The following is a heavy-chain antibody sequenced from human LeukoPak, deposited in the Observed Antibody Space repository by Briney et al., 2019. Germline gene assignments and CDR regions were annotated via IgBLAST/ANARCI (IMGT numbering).Heavy chain of an antibody. J-gene: IGHJ4*02. CDR3: ARGFGYCSGGSCYSGVAGFDY. D-gene: IGHD2-15*01. V-gene: IGHV4-4*07. Sequence: SETLSLTCTVSGGSISSYYWSWIRQPAGKGLEWIGRIYTSGSTNYNPSLKSRVTISVDTSKNQFSLKLSSVTAADTAMYYCARGFGYCSGGSCYSGVAGFDYWGQGTLVTVSS. CDR2: IYTSGST. CDR1: GGSISSYY.